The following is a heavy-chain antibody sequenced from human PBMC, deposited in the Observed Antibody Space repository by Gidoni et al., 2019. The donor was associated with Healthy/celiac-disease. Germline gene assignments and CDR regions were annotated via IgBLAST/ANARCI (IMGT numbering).Heavy chain of an antibody. V-gene: IGHV3-33*01. CDR2: IWYDGSNK. CDR1: GFTFRSYG. D-gene: IGHD6-6*01. J-gene: IGHJ6*02. Sequence: QVQLVESGGGVVQPGRSLRLSCAASGFTFRSYGLPWVRQAPGKGLEWVAVIWYDGSNKYYADSVKGRFTISRDNSKNTLYLQMNSLRAEDTAVYYCARDREYSSSRSANYYYYGMDVWGQGTTVTVSS. CDR3: ARDREYSSSRSANYYYYGMDV.